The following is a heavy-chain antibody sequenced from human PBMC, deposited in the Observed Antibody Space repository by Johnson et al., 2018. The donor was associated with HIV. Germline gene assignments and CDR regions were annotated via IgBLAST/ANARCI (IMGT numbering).Heavy chain of an antibody. D-gene: IGHD2-15*01. CDR3: ARDGAIPPGQYCSGGSCHGGDAFDI. J-gene: IGHJ3*02. Sequence: VQLVESGGGLVQPGGSLRLSCAASGFTFSSYAMSWVRQAPGKGLEWVSAISGSGGSTYYADSVKGRFTISRDNSKNTVYLQMNSLRAEETAVYYCARDGAIPPGQYCSGGSCHGGDAFDIWGQGTMVTVSS. V-gene: IGHV3-23*04. CDR1: GFTFSSYA. CDR2: ISGSGGST.